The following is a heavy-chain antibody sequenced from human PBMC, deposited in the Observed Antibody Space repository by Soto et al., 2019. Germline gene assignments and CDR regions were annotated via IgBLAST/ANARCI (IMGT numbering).Heavy chain of an antibody. J-gene: IGHJ4*02. D-gene: IGHD1-7*01. V-gene: IGHV3-23*01. CDR3: AKNQERELPRVIDF. CDR2: MSGSSSTT. Sequence: GGSLRLSCAASGLTFSNYAMSWVRQAPGGGLEWVSSMSGSSSTTYYADSVKGRFTISRDRSKNTLYLQMSSLRAEDTALYYCAKNQERELPRVIDFWGQGTLVTVSS. CDR1: GLTFSNYA.